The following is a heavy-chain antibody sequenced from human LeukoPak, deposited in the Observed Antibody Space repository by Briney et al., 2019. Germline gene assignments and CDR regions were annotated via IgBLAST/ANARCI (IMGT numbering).Heavy chain of an antibody. CDR1: GYSISSGYY. V-gene: IGHV4-61*01. J-gene: IGHJ6*03. CDR2: IYYSGST. CDR3: ARETSQKGAHYMDV. D-gene: IGHD3-16*01. Sequence: SETLSLTCTVSGYSISSGYYWGWIRQPPGKGLEWIGYIYYSGSTSYKPSLKSRVTISVDTPKNQFSLKLRSVTAADTAVYYCARETSQKGAHYMDVWGKGTTVTISS.